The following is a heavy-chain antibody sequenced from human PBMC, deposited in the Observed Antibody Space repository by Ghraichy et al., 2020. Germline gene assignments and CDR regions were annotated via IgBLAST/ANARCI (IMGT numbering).Heavy chain of an antibody. J-gene: IGHJ6*02. CDR1: GFTFNYYG. CDR2: IWYDGRST. V-gene: IGHV3-33*01. Sequence: GGSLRLSCAASGFTFNYYGMHWVRQAPGKGLEWVAFIWYDGRSTYYADSVKGRFAISRDNSRNTLYLQMDSLRAEDTAVYYCARDLEVAAIRGYRGMDVWGQGTTVTVSS. CDR3: ARDLEVAAIRGYRGMDV. D-gene: IGHD2-2*02.